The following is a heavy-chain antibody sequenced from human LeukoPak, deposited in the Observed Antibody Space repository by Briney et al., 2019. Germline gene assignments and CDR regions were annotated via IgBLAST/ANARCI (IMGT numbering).Heavy chain of an antibody. Sequence: SETLSLTCTVSGGSTSSYYWSWIRQPAGKGLEWIGRISTNGRTNYNPSLKSRVTMSVDTSKNQFSLKLSSVTAADTAVYYCARLARKNYYYDSSGYYTTWYFDLWGRGTLVTVSS. V-gene: IGHV4-4*07. CDR3: ARLARKNYYYDSSGYYTTWYFDL. D-gene: IGHD3-22*01. CDR1: GGSTSSYY. CDR2: ISTNGRT. J-gene: IGHJ2*01.